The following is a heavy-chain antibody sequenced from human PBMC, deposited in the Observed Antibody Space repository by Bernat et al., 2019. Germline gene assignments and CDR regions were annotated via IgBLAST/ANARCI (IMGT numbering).Heavy chain of an antibody. V-gene: IGHV1-18*04. D-gene: IGHD6-13*01. CDR3: AREGIAAAGTPSDYYYYYGMDV. J-gene: IGHJ6*02. CDR2: ISDYNGNT. CDR1: GYTFTSYC. Sequence: QVQLVQSGAEVKKPGASVKVSCKASGYTFTSYCISWVLQAPGQGLEWMVWISDYNGNTNYAQKLQCRVTMTTDTSTSKAYRELRSMRSDDTAVYYCAREGIAAAGTPSDYYYYYGMDVWGQGTTVTVSS.